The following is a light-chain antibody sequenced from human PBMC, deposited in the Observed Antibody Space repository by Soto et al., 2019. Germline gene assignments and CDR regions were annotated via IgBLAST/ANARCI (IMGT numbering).Light chain of an antibody. CDR2: LNRDGSH. Sequence: QSVLTQSPSASASLGATVNLTCTLSSGHIGYAIAWHQQQSEKGPRYLMKLNRDGSHNKGDGIPDRFSGSSSGTERYLIISSLPSEDEADYYCQTWGSGIRVFGGGTKLTVL. CDR3: QTWGSGIRV. CDR1: SGHIGYA. V-gene: IGLV4-69*01. J-gene: IGLJ3*02.